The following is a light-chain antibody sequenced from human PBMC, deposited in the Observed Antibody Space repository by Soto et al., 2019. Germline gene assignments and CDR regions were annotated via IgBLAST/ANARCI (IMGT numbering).Light chain of an antibody. Sequence: DVPMTQSPSSLSASVGDRVTITCRASQGSDPSLAWYQQKPGQVPNLLIYSASTLQSGVPSRFSGSGSGTDFTLTITGLQPEDVATYYCQEHYSGPPVAFGPGTKVDV. CDR1: QGSDPS. V-gene: IGKV1-27*01. CDR2: SAS. CDR3: QEHYSGPPVA. J-gene: IGKJ3*01.